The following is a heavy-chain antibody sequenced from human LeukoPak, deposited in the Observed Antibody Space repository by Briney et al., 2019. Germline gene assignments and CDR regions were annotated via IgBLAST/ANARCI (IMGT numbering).Heavy chain of an antibody. V-gene: IGHV1-46*01. Sequence: ASVKVSCKASRYTFTSYYMHWVRQAPGQELEWMGLINPTGGSTGYAQKFQGRVTMTRDMSTSTDYMELSSLRSEDTAIYYCARDNSVGDNAWWFDPWGQGTLVTVSS. J-gene: IGHJ5*02. CDR1: RYTFTSYY. CDR2: INPTGGST. CDR3: ARDNSVGDNAWWFDP. D-gene: IGHD1-26*01.